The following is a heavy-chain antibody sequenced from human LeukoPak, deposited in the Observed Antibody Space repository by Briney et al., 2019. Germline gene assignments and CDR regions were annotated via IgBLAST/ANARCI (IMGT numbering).Heavy chain of an antibody. J-gene: IGHJ4*02. CDR2: ISGSGGST. CDR1: GFTFSSYG. V-gene: IGHV3-23*01. CDR3: AKDYSSGYLGIDY. Sequence: PGGSLRLSCAASGFTFSSYGMSWVRQAPGKGLEWVSAISGSGGSTYYADSVKGRFTISRDNSKNTLYLQMNSLRAEDTAVYYCAKDYSSGYLGIDYWGQGTLVTVSS. D-gene: IGHD3-22*01.